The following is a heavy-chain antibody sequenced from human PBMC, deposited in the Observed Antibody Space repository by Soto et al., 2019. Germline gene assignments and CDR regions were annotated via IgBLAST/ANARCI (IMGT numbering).Heavy chain of an antibody. D-gene: IGHD2-2*01. CDR3: AREDRDRETGLVPAAIDGMDV. Sequence: SVKVSSKSSGFPFTSSAMQWVRQARGQRLEWIGWIVVGSGNTNYAQKFQGRVTITADESTSTAYMELSSLRSDDTAVYYCAREDRDRETGLVPAAIDGMDVWG. V-gene: IGHV1-58*02. CDR2: IVVGSGNT. CDR1: GFPFTSSA. J-gene: IGHJ6*02.